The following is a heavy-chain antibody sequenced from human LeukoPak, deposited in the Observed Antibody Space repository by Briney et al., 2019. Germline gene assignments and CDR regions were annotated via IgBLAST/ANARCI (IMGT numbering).Heavy chain of an antibody. CDR3: ARGGYSYGQDDAFDI. D-gene: IGHD5-18*01. J-gene: IGHJ3*02. Sequence: ASVKVSCKASGYTFTSYYMHWVRQAPGQGLEWMGIINPSGGSTSYAQKFQGRVTMTRDMSTNTVYLELSSLRPEDTAVYYCARGGYSYGQDDAFDICGQGTMVTVSS. CDR1: GYTFTSYY. V-gene: IGHV1-46*01. CDR2: INPSGGST.